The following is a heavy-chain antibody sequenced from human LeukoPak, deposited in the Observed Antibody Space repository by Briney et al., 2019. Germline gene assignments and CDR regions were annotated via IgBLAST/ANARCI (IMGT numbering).Heavy chain of an antibody. J-gene: IGHJ4*02. CDR2: INSDGSST. V-gene: IGHV3-74*01. CDR1: GFTFSSYW. CDR3: ARGVRYFDWLEDYFDY. D-gene: IGHD3-9*01. Sequence: GGSLRLSCAASGFTFSSYWMHWVRQAPGKGLVWVSRINSDGSSTSYADSVKGRFTISRDNAKNTLYLQMNSLRAEDTAVYYCARGVRYFDWLEDYFDYWGQGTVVTVSS.